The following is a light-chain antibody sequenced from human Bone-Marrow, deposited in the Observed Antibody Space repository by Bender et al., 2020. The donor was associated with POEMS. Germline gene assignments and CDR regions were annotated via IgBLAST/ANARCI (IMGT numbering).Light chain of an antibody. CDR1: SSNIGTNP. V-gene: IGLV1-44*01. Sequence: QSVLTQPPSASGTPGQRVTISCSGSSSNIGTNPVNWYQQLPGTAPKLLIYINNQRPSGVPDRFSGSKSGTSASLTISGLQAEDEADYYCSSYTRNSPTYVFGTGTKVTVL. CDR3: SSYTRNSPTYV. CDR2: INN. J-gene: IGLJ1*01.